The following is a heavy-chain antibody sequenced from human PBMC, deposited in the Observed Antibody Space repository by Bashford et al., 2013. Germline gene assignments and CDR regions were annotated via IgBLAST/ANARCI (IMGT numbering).Heavy chain of an antibody. J-gene: IGHJ4*02. V-gene: IGHV1-46*01. CDR3: AREKRRGGQLVLSFDLR. D-gene: IGHD6-6*01. Sequence: ASVKGSPARASGYTFTSYYMHWVRQAPGQGLEWMGIINPSGGSTSYAQKFQGRVTMTRDTSTSTVYMELSSLRSEDTAVYYCAREKRRGGQLVLSFDLRGAQGTLGHRLL. CDR1: GYTFTSYY. CDR2: INPSGGST.